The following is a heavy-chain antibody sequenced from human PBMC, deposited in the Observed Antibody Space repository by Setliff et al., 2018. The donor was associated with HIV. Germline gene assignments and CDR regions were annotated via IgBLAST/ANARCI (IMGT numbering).Heavy chain of an antibody. CDR2: MSTYNGNT. CDR3: SRSGVPPYYYYGMDV. D-gene: IGHD3-10*01. Sequence: GASVKVSCKASGYSFTSYDISWVRQAPGQGLEWMGWMSTYNGNTNYAQKVQGRVTMTTDTSTTTAFMELRSLKADDTGIYYCSRSGVPPYYYYGMDVWGQGTTVTVSS. V-gene: IGHV1-18*01. CDR1: GYSFTSYD. J-gene: IGHJ6*02.